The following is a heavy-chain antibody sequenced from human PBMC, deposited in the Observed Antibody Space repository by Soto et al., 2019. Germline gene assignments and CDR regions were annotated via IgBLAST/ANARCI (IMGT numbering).Heavy chain of an antibody. V-gene: IGHV1-69*01. CDR3: AREGESPGALEV. J-gene: IGHJ6*02. D-gene: IGHD1-26*01. Sequence: QEQLVQSGAEVRKPGSSVKVSCKASGGTLNSYAVRWVRHAPGQGLEWMGGIIPMFGTVDYAQKFQGRITIAADESTRTVSMDLSSLRSEDTAVYYCAREGESPGALEVWGQGTTVTVSS. CDR1: GGTLNSYA. CDR2: IIPMFGTV.